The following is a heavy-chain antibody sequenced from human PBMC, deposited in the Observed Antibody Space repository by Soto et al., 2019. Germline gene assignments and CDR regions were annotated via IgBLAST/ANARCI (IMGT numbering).Heavy chain of an antibody. D-gene: IGHD3-22*01. CDR1: GGTFSSYT. Sequence: QVQLVQSGAEVKKPGSSVKVSCKASGGTFSSYTISWVRQAPGQGLEWMGRIIPILGIANYAQKFQGRVTSTADKSTGTAYMELSSLRSEDTAVYYCARGKNNYEINYYYGMDVWGQGNTVTVSS. J-gene: IGHJ6*02. CDR3: ARGKNNYEINYYYGMDV. V-gene: IGHV1-69*02. CDR2: IIPILGIA.